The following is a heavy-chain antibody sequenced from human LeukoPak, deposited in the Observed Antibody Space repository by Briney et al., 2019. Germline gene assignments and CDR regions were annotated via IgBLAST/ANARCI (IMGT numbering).Heavy chain of an antibody. V-gene: IGHV1-18*01. CDR1: GYTFTSYG. J-gene: IGHJ6*02. CDR2: ISAYNGNT. Sequence: ASVKVSCKASGYTFTSYGISWVRQAPGQGLEWMGWISAYNGNTNYAQKLQGRVTMTTDTSTSTAYMELRSLRSDDTAVYYCARDRGCSYGFYYYYGMDVWGQGTTVTVSS. D-gene: IGHD5-18*01. CDR3: ARDRGCSYGFYYYYGMDV.